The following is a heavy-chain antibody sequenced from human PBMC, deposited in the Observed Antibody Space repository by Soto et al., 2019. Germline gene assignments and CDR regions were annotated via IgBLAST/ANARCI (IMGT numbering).Heavy chain of an antibody. D-gene: IGHD3-22*01. V-gene: IGHV1-69*06. CDR3: ARGTEYHFDSSGSHQHNFDY. Sequence: QVQRVPSGAEVKKPGSSVKVSCKASGDNFSNNVISWVRQAPGRGLEWMGGIIPLFDTPNYAQKFQGRVTITADKSTSTAYMELSSLRSEDTAVYYCARGTEYHFDSSGSHQHNFDYWGQGPLVTVSS. CDR2: IIPLFDTP. CDR1: GDNFSNNV. J-gene: IGHJ4*02.